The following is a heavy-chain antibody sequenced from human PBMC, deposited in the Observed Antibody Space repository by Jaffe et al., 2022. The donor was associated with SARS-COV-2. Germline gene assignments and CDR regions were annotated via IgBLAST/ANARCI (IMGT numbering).Heavy chain of an antibody. CDR2: IKSKTDGGTT. D-gene: IGHD6-19*01. CDR3: TALGGEQWLVQIF. V-gene: IGHV3-15*01. J-gene: IGHJ4*02. Sequence: EVQLVESGGGLVKPGGSLRLSCAASGFTFSNAWMSWVRQAPGKGLEWVGRIKSKTDGGTTDYAAPVKGRFTISRDDSKNTLYLQMNSLKTEDTAVYYCTALGGEQWLVQIFWGQGTLVTVSS. CDR1: GFTFSNAW.